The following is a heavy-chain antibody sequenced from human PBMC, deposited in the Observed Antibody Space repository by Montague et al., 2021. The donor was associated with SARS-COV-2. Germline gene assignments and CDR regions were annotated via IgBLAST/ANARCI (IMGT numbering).Heavy chain of an antibody. CDR1: GGSFSGYY. D-gene: IGHD2-8*01. CDR2: ISHSVST. CDR3: ARANGYYFDY. J-gene: IGHJ4*02. Sequence: SETLSLTCAVYGGSFSGYYWSWICQPPGKGQEWAGEISHSVSTNHNSSPKSRVPITVDTSKNQFHLKPSSVAAADTAVYYCARANGYYFDYWGQGTLVTVSS. V-gene: IGHV4-34*01.